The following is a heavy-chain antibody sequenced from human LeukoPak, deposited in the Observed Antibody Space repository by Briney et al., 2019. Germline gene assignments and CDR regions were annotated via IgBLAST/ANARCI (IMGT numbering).Heavy chain of an antibody. V-gene: IGHV3-21*01. Sequence: GGSLRLSCAAPGFTFSSYSMNWVRQAPGKGLEWVSSISSSSSYTNYADSVKGRFTISRDNAKSSLYLQMNSLRAEDTAVYYCARFTPAMSFDYWGQGTLVTVSS. J-gene: IGHJ4*02. CDR1: GFTFSSYS. CDR2: ISSSSSYT. CDR3: ARFTPAMSFDY. D-gene: IGHD2-2*01.